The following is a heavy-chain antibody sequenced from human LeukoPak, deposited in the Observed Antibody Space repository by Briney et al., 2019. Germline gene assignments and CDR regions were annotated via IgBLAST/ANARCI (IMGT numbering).Heavy chain of an antibody. Sequence: SETLSLTCTVSGGSISSYYWSWIRQPAGKGLEWIGRIYTSGSTNYNPSLKSRVTMSVDTSKNQLSLKLSSVTAADTAVYYCARDSPNRDGDYVEFDYWGQGTLVTVSS. CDR2: IYTSGST. D-gene: IGHD4-17*01. J-gene: IGHJ4*02. CDR1: GGSISSYY. V-gene: IGHV4-4*07. CDR3: ARDSPNRDGDYVEFDY.